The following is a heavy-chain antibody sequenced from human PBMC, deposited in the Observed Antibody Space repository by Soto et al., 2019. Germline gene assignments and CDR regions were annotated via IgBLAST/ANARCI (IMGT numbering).Heavy chain of an antibody. J-gene: IGHJ4*02. V-gene: IGHV1-18*01. Sequence: ASVKVSCKASGYTFTSYGISWVRQAPGQGLEWMGWISAYNGNTNYAQKLQGRVTMTTDTSTSTAYMELRSLRSDDTAVYYCARDISHFEWLKGGSRTSSTDYLRYWGQGPLVTVSS. CDR1: GYTFTSYG. D-gene: IGHD3-9*01. CDR2: ISAYNGNT. CDR3: ARDISHFEWLKGGSRTSSTDYLRY.